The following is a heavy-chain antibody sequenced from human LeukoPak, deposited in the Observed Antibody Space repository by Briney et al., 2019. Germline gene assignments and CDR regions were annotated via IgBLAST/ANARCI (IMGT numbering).Heavy chain of an antibody. CDR1: GFTFSSYG. CDR3: GRGGSSRVLIY. V-gene: IGHV3-30*03. CDR2: ISYDGSNK. D-gene: IGHD6-13*01. J-gene: IGHJ4*02. Sequence: GGSLRLSCPASGFTFSSYGMHWLRQAPGKGLEWVAVISYDGSNKYYADSVKGRFTISRDNSKNTLYLQMNSLRAEDTAVYYCGRGGSSRVLIYWGQGTLVTVSS.